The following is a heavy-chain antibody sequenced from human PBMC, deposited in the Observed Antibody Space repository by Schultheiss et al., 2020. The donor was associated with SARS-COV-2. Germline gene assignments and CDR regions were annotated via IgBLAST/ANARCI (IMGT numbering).Heavy chain of an antibody. Sequence: ASVKVSCKASGGTFSSYAINWVRQATGQGLEWMGWINPNSGGTNYAQKFQGRVTMTRDTSISTAYMELSSLRSEDTAIYYCARDFRATVTFDSWGQGTLVTVSS. V-gene: IGHV1-2*02. CDR2: INPNSGGT. J-gene: IGHJ4*02. CDR1: GGTFSSYA. D-gene: IGHD4-17*01. CDR3: ARDFRATVTFDS.